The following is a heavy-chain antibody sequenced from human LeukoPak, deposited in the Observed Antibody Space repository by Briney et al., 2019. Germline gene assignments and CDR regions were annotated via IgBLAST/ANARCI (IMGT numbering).Heavy chain of an antibody. CDR2: IRYDGSNK. D-gene: IGHD3-16*01. CDR3: AKVEGGGMLRYFDY. Sequence: PGGSLRLSCAASGFTFSSYGMSWVRQAPGKGLEWVAFIRYDGSNKYYADSVKGRFTISRDNSKNTLYLQMNSLRAEDTAVYYCAKVEGGGMLRYFDYWGQGTLVTVSS. CDR1: GFTFSSYG. J-gene: IGHJ4*02. V-gene: IGHV3-30*02.